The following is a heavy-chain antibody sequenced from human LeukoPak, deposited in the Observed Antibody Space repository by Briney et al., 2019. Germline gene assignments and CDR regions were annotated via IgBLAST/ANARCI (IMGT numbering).Heavy chain of an antibody. V-gene: IGHV4-38-2*02. CDR1: GYSISSGNY. CDR3: ARGRDSGSYFDY. Sequence: PSETLSLTCTVSGYSISSGNYWGWIRQPPGKGLEWIGSINHSGSTNYNPSLKSRATISVDTSKNQFSLKLSSVTAANTAVYYCARGRDSGSYFDYWGQGTLVTVSS. CDR2: INHSGST. D-gene: IGHD1-26*01. J-gene: IGHJ4*02.